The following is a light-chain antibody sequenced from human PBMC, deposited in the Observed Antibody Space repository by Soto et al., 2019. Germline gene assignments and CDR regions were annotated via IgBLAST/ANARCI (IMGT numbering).Light chain of an antibody. V-gene: IGLV2-14*01. J-gene: IGLJ2*01. CDR1: SSDVGGYNY. CDR3: SSYTRSSTLYVV. Sequence: QSALTQPASVSGSPGQSITISCTGTSSDVGGYNYVSWYQQHPGKAPKLMIYDVSTRPSGVSNRFSGSKSGNTASLTISGLLAEDEADYYCSSYTRSSTLYVVFGGGTKLTVL. CDR2: DVS.